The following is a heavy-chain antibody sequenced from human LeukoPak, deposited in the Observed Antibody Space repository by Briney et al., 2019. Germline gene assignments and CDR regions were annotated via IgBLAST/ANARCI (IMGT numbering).Heavy chain of an antibody. Sequence: ASVKVSCMASGYTFTGYYMHWVRQAPGQGLEWMGRINPNSGGTNYAQKFQGRVTMTRDTPISTAYMELRRLSSDDTAVYYCERDRAIIVGATPGIGYWGQGTLVTVSS. V-gene: IGHV1-2*06. CDR3: ERDRAIIVGATPGIGY. D-gene: IGHD1-26*01. CDR1: GYTFTGYY. J-gene: IGHJ4*02. CDR2: INPNSGGT.